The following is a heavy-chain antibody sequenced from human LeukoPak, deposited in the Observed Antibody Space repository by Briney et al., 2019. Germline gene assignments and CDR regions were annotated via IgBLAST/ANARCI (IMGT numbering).Heavy chain of an antibody. CDR2: INRDGSEK. D-gene: IGHD2-15*01. CDR3: ARDRTYCSGGRCYDLFDI. V-gene: IGHV3-7*01. CDR1: GFTFSSYS. Sequence: PGGSLRLSCAASGFTFSSYSMTWVRQAPGEGLRWVANINRDGSEKNHVDSMKGRFIISRDNAKNSLYLQMDSLRAEDTAVYYCARDRTYCSGGRCYDLFDIWGQGTMVTVSS. J-gene: IGHJ3*02.